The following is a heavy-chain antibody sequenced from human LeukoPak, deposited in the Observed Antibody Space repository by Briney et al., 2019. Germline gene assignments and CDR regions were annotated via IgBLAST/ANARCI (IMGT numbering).Heavy chain of an antibody. CDR2: ISYDGSNK. CDR3: ARMPGANYYYNGMDV. Sequence: GGSLRLSCAASGFTFSAYGMHWVRQAPGKGLEWVAVISYDGSNKYNADSVKGRFTISRDNSKNTLYLQMNSLRAEDTAVYYCARMPGANYYYNGMDVWGQGTTVTVSS. CDR1: GFTFSAYG. J-gene: IGHJ6*02. D-gene: IGHD1-14*01. V-gene: IGHV3-30*19.